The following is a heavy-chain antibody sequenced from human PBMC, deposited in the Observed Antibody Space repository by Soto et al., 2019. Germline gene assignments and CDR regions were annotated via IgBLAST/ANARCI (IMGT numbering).Heavy chain of an antibody. V-gene: IGHV1-69*13. J-gene: IGHJ5*02. CDR3: AEVGITIVSGNWCEP. D-gene: IGHD3-10*01. CDR2: IIPIFGTA. Sequence: SVKVSCKASGGTFSSYAISWVRQAPGQGLEWMGGIIPIFGTANYAQKFQGRVTITADESTSTAYMALSSLRSEDTAVYYCAEVGITIVSGNWCEPLGRGTLGTV. CDR1: GGTFSSYA.